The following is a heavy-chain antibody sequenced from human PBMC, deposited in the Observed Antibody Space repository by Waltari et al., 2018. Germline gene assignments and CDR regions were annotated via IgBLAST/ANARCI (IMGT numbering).Heavy chain of an antibody. CDR1: GGSFGTYG. Sequence: QVQLVQSGAEVKKTGSSVKISCKASGGSFGTYGITWVRQAPGQGLEWMGRIIPNFGMSKYSQKFQDRVTITADKSARTAYMELSSLRSEDTAVYYCAREQLYSGSYSVPGYFQHWGQGTLVTVSS. CDR2: IIPNFGMS. J-gene: IGHJ1*01. V-gene: IGHV1-69*04. D-gene: IGHD1-26*01. CDR3: AREQLYSGSYSVPGYFQH.